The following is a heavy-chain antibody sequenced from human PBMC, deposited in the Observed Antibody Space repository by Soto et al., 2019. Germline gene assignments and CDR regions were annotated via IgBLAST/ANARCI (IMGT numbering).Heavy chain of an antibody. J-gene: IGHJ4*01. V-gene: IGHV1-2*04. D-gene: IGHD5-12*01. CDR1: GYTFIDYY. CDR2: INPNSGGT. Sequence: GASVKVSCKASGYTFIDYYIHWVRQAPGQGLEWMGWINPNSGGTTYAQKFQGWVTMTRDTSLTTAYIELSRLKSDDTAVYYCARDLGNSGYYAEFDYWGHGTLVTVSS. CDR3: ARDLGNSGYYAEFDY.